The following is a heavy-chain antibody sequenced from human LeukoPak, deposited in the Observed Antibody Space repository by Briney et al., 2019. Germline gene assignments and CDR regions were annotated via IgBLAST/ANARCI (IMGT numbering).Heavy chain of an antibody. D-gene: IGHD5-18*01. J-gene: IGHJ6*03. CDR1: GVSISHYY. V-gene: IGHV4-4*07. CDR3: WGAYVDTAMAYFFYMDV. CDR2: IYNSGST. Sequence: SETLSLTCSVSGVSISHYYGSWIRQPAGKGLEWVGRIYNSGSTNYYPSLMRRVTTSVDKSTNHFPLQLSSVTAADTTVDYYWGAYVDTAMAYFFYMDVWGKGTTVTVAS.